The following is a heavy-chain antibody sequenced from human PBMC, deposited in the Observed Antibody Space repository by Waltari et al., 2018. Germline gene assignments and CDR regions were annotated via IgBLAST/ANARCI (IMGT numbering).Heavy chain of an antibody. CDR1: EFFFNVPL. CDR2: IRSITHRYAT. V-gene: IGHV3-73*02. CDR3: TSSYRLGTKLLDF. J-gene: IGHJ4*02. Sequence: EVQLVESGGGFAHPGVSWQLPCPASEFFFNVPLLHWGRQAPGKGLEWVGRIRSITHRYATAYSEAVRGRFTISRDDSKKAAYLQMERLKVEDTAVYYCTSSYRLGTKLLDFWGQGTLVTVSS. D-gene: IGHD1-1*01.